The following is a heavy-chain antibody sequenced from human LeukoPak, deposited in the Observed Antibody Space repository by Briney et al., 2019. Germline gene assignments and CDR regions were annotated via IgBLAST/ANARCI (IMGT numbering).Heavy chain of an antibody. J-gene: IGHJ3*02. CDR2: GYYTGST. CDR3: ARSAIDAFDI. Sequence: SETLSLTCTVSGGSISSSSYYWGWIRQPPGKGLEWIGSGYYTGSTYYNPSLKSRVTISVDTSNNQFSLKLSSVTAADTAVYYCARSAIDAFDIWGQGTMVTVSS. D-gene: IGHD6-25*01. CDR1: GGSISSSSYY. V-gene: IGHV4-39*01.